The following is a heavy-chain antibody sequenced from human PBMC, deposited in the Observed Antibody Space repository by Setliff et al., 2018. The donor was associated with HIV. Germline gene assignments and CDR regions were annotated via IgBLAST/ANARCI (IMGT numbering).Heavy chain of an antibody. CDR1: GASISNYY. CDR2: IYSSGLT. CDR3: ARDLRFDP. Sequence: PSETLSLTCTVSGASISNYYWTWIRQPPGKGLEWIGYIYSSGLTNYNPSLKSRVTISVDTSPNHFSLKVNSMTAADTAVYDCARDLRFDPWGQGTLVTVSS. J-gene: IGHJ5*02. V-gene: IGHV4-4*08.